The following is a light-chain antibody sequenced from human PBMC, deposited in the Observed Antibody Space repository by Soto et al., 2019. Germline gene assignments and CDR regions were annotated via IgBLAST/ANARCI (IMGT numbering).Light chain of an antibody. J-gene: IGLJ2*01. Sequence: QSVLTQSPSASASLGASVKLTCTLSSGHSTYAIAWQQQQPGKGPRYLMRVNSDGTHTKGDGIPDRFSGSSSGTERYLTISSLQSEDEADYYCQTWVTGSFVVFGRGTKLTVL. V-gene: IGLV4-69*01. CDR1: SGHSTYA. CDR2: VNSDGTH. CDR3: QTWVTGSFVV.